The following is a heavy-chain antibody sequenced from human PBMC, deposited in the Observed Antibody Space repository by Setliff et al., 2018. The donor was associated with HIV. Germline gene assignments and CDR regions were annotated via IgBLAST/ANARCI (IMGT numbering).Heavy chain of an antibody. CDR2: IKPDGSDQ. V-gene: IGHV3-7*01. CDR3: ARTLTGRAPLATIDF. J-gene: IGHJ4*02. D-gene: IGHD1-20*01. CDR1: GFTFSNSW. Sequence: PGGSLRLSCVASGFTFSNSWMNWVRQAPGKGLEWVANIKPDGSDQYYVDSVKGRFTIFRDNTKDSLYLQMNSLRAEDTAVYYCARTLTGRAPLATIDFWGQGALVTVSS.